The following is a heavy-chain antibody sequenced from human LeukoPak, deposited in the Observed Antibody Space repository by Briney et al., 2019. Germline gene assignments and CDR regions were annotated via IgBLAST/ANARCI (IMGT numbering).Heavy chain of an antibody. J-gene: IGHJ6*03. Sequence: QPGGSLRLSCAASGFTFSSYSMIWVRQAPGKALEWVSYISSSSSTIYYADSAKGRFTISRDNAKNSLYLQMNSLRAEDTAVYYCARRKTFYGSGSYEEENYYYYYMDVWGKGTTVTVSS. V-gene: IGHV3-48*01. CDR3: ARRKTFYGSGSYEEENYYYYYMDV. D-gene: IGHD3-10*01. CDR1: GFTFSSYS. CDR2: ISSSSSTI.